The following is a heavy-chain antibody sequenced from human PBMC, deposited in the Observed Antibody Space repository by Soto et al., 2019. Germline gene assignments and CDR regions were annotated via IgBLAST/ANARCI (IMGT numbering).Heavy chain of an antibody. CDR3: AIDKRVDAYYYGMDV. CDR2: ISAYNGNT. V-gene: IGHV1-18*01. Sequence: QVQLVQSGAEVKKPGASVKVSCKASGYTFTSYGISWVRQAPGQGLEWMGWISAYNGNTNYAQKLQGRVTMTTDTATGTAYMELRSLRADDTAVYYCAIDKRVDAYYYGMDVWGQGTTVTVSS. J-gene: IGHJ6*02. CDR1: GYTFTSYG.